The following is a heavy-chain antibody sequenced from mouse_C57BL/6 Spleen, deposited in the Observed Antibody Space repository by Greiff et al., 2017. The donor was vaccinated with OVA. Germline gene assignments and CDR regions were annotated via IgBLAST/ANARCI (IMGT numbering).Heavy chain of an antibody. D-gene: IGHD2-5*01. CDR1: GFTFSDYG. CDR3: ARRSNYPYAMDY. V-gene: IGHV5-17*01. Sequence: EVQVVESGGGLVKPGGSLKLSCAASGFTFSDYGMHWVRQAPEKGLEWVAYISSGSSTIYYAETGKGRLNISRDNAKNTLFLQMTSLRSEGTAMYYCARRSNYPYAMDYWGQGTSVTVSS. CDR2: ISSGSSTI. J-gene: IGHJ4*01.